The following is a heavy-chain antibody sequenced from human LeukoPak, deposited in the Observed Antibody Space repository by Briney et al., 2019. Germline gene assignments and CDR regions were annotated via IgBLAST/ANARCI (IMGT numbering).Heavy chain of an antibody. Sequence: GASVKVSCRGSGYTFTSYHINWVRQATGQGLEWMGWMSPNSGDTGFAQKFQGRVTMTRNTSITTAYMELSSLRSDDTAIYYCARGVAAGYDYWGQGTLVTVSS. V-gene: IGHV1-8*01. CDR3: ARGVAAGYDY. CDR2: MSPNSGDT. J-gene: IGHJ4*02. D-gene: IGHD6-13*01. CDR1: GYTFTSYH.